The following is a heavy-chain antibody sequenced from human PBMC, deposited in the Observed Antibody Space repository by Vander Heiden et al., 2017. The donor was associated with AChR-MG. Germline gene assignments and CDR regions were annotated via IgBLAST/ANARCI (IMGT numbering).Heavy chain of an antibody. CDR3: ASLVTGTTAGYYGMDV. CDR1: SASITGYY. V-gene: IGHV4-59*01. D-gene: IGHD1-7*01. Sequence: QVQLQESGPGLVKPSETLSLTCSVSSASITGYYLNWIRQPPGKGLEWIGYIYNSGSTNYNPSLKSRVTISLDTSKNQFSLKMSFVTAADTAVYYCASLVTGTTAGYYGMDVWGQGTTVTVSS. CDR2: IYNSGST. J-gene: IGHJ6*02.